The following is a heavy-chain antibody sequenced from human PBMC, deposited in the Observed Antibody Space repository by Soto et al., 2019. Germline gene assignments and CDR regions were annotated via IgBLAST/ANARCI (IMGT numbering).Heavy chain of an antibody. D-gene: IGHD4-17*01. J-gene: IGHJ4*02. Sequence: ASVKVSCKASGVTFSSYAISWVRQAPGQGLEWMGGIIPIFGTANYAQKFQGRVTITADESTSTAYMELSSLRSEDTAVYYCARGGVVITGDYVPRFDYWGQGTLVTVSS. CDR1: GVTFSSYA. CDR2: IIPIFGTA. CDR3: ARGGVVITGDYVPRFDY. V-gene: IGHV1-69*13.